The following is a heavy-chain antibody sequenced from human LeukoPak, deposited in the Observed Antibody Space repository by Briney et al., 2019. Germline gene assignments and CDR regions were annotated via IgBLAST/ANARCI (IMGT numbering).Heavy chain of an antibody. CDR3: AREFGDVSFDY. Sequence: SETLSLTCTVSGYSISSGYYWGWIRQPPGKGLEWIGSIYYSGSTYYNPSLKSRVTISVDTSKNQFSLKLSSVTAADTAVYYCAREFGDVSFDYWGQGTLVTVSS. D-gene: IGHD3-10*01. V-gene: IGHV4-38-2*02. J-gene: IGHJ4*02. CDR1: GYSISSGYY. CDR2: IYYSGST.